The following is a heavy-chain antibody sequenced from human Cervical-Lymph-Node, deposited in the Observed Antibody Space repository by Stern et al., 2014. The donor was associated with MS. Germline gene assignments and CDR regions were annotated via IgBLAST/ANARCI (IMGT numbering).Heavy chain of an antibody. D-gene: IGHD1-26*01. CDR2: IIPIFGTA. CDR3: ARGELKEGLVRGMDV. J-gene: IGHJ6*02. Sequence: QVQLVQSGAAVKKPGSSVTVSCKASGGTFSSYAISWGRQAPGQGLEWMGGIIPIFGTANHAQKFQGRVTITADESTSTAYMELSSLRSQDTAVYYCARGELKEGLVRGMDVWGQGTTVTVSS. V-gene: IGHV1-69*01. CDR1: GGTFSSYA.